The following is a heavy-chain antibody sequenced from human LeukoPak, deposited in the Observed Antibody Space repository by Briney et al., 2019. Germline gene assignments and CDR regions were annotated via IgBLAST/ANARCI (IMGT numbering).Heavy chain of an antibody. Sequence: SETLSLTCTVSGGSISIYYWNWIRQPAGKRLEWIGRIFTSGITNYNPSLKSRVTMSVDTSKNQFSLNLSSVTAADTAVYYCARPSRSYYKGFDYWGQGTLVTVSS. J-gene: IGHJ4*02. CDR2: IFTSGIT. D-gene: IGHD1-26*01. CDR3: ARPSRSYYKGFDY. V-gene: IGHV4-4*07. CDR1: GGSISIYY.